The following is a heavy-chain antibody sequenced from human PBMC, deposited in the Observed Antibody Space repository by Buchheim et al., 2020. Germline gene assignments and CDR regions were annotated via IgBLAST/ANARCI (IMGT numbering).Heavy chain of an antibody. Sequence: QVQLQESGPGLVKPSQTLSLTCTVSGGSIGSGDFYWSWIRQTPGKGLEWIGYISYTGSSYYTPSLKSRASIPEDTSKNQFYLKLSSVTAADTAVFFCARSSIAATGSVWNFDLWGRGT. V-gene: IGHV4-30-4*01. CDR2: ISYTGSS. CDR3: ARSSIAATGSVWNFDL. CDR1: GGSIGSGDFY. D-gene: IGHD6-6*01. J-gene: IGHJ2*01.